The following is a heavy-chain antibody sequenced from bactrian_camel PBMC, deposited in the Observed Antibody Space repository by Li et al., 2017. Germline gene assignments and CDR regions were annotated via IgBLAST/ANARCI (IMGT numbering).Heavy chain of an antibody. CDR1: GQKYQSYC. V-gene: IGHV3-3*01. Sequence: HVQLVESGGGSVEAGESLTLSCVVSGQKYQSYCMGWFRQAPGREREGVASINPWGVPTYYHGSVEGRFTISRDNDRSMLYLEMNSLEPEDTAMYYCAADSAKGVIDIEDYSNYACTGGLSDFGYWGQGTQVTVS. CDR3: AADSAKGVIDIEDYSNYACTGGLSDFGY. J-gene: IGHJ6*01. D-gene: IGHD4*01. CDR2: INPWGVPT.